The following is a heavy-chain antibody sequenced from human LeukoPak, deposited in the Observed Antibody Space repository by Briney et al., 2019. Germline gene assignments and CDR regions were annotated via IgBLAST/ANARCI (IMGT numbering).Heavy chain of an antibody. J-gene: IGHJ4*02. CDR3: ARIGYSSSSNDY. CDR1: GFTFSNCN. Sequence: GGSLRLSCAASGFTFSNCNMNWVRQAPGKGLEWVSYISTSSTYIYYADSVKGRFTISRDNAKNSLYLEMNSLRVEDTAVYYCARIGYSSSSNDYWGQGTLVTVSS. V-gene: IGHV3-21*01. D-gene: IGHD6-6*01. CDR2: ISTSSTYI.